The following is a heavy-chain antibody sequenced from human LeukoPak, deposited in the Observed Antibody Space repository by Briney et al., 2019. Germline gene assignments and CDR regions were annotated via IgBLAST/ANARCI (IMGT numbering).Heavy chain of an antibody. CDR3: ARVRYSDSSVLTRKRSYYFDY. CDR2: ISSSRNYI. D-gene: IGHD3-22*01. J-gene: IGHJ4*02. Sequence: GGSLRLPCAASGFTFSSYSMNWVRQAPGKGLEWVSSISSSRNYIYYADSVKGRFTISRDNAKNSLYLQMNSLRAEDTAVYYCARVRYSDSSVLTRKRSYYFDYWGQGTLVTVSS. CDR1: GFTFSSYS. V-gene: IGHV3-21*01.